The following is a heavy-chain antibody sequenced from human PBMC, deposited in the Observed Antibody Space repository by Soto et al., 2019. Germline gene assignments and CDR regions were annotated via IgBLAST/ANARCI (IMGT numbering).Heavy chain of an antibody. CDR3: ARGELATIAYFDC. D-gene: IGHD5-12*01. CDR1: GGTFGSST. V-gene: IGHV1-69*06. CDR2: ITPVFGAP. Sequence: QVQLVQSGAEVKKPGSSVKVSCKASGGTFGSSTISWVRQAPGQGLEWMGGITPVFGAPNYAQKFQGRVTITADKSTSTAYMELRSLRSEVTAVYYCARGELATIAYFDCWGQGTQVTVSS. J-gene: IGHJ4*02.